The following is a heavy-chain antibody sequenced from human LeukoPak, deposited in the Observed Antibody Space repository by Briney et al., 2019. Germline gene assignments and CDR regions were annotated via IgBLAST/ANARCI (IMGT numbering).Heavy chain of an antibody. CDR2: IKSKTDGGTT. J-gene: IGHJ4*02. D-gene: IGHD3-22*01. CDR1: RFIFSNAW. V-gene: IGHV3-15*01. Sequence: GGSLKLSCAASRFIFSNAWMSWVRQAPGKGLEWVGRIKSKTDGGTTDYAAPVKGRFTISRDDSKNTLYLQMNSLKTEDTAVYYCTIQYYYDSSGYWGGDYWGQGTLVTVSS. CDR3: TIQYYYDSSGYWGGDY.